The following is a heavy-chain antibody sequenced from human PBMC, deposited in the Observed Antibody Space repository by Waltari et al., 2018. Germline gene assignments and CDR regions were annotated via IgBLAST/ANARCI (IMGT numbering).Heavy chain of an antibody. D-gene: IGHD2-2*01. CDR1: GFTFSRYW. CDR3: ARDYYCSSTSCYTYYYYGMDV. Sequence: DVQLVESGGGLVQPGGSLRLSCAASGFTFSRYWMSWVRQAPGKGLEWVANIKQDGSEGYYVDSVKGRVTVSRDNAKNSLYLQMNSLRAEDTAVYYCARDYYCSSTSCYTYYYYGMDVWGQGTTVTVSS. CDR2: IKQDGSEG. V-gene: IGHV3-7*04. J-gene: IGHJ6*02.